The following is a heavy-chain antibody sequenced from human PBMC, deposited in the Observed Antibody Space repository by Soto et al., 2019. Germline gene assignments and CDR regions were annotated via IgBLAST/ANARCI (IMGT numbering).Heavy chain of an antibody. CDR1: GFTFNTYS. J-gene: IGHJ4*02. D-gene: IGHD4-17*01. Sequence: QVQSEESGGGVVQPGRSLRLSCEASGFTFNTYSMHWVRQPPGKGLEWLAAIWYDGTQKYYADSVKGRFIISSDNTKKMLYLVMNSLRAEDTAVYYCARAGGTTVTGLWHFDSWGQGTLVTVSS. CDR2: IWYDGTQK. V-gene: IGHV3-33*01. CDR3: ARAGGTTVTGLWHFDS.